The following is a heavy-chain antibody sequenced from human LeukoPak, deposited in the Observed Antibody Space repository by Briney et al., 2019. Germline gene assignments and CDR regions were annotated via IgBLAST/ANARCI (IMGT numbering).Heavy chain of an antibody. CDR2: VYHSGST. CDR1: GGSISSNNW. V-gene: IGHV4-4*02. Sequence: PSETLSLTCAVSGGSISSNNWWSWVRQPPGKGLEWIGEVYHSGSTNYNPSLQSRATTAVDTSKNQFSLKLSSATAADTAVCYCGRGNRNNPTSWGQGKLVTVSS. J-gene: IGHJ4*02. CDR3: GRGNRNNPTS. D-gene: IGHD1/OR15-1a*01.